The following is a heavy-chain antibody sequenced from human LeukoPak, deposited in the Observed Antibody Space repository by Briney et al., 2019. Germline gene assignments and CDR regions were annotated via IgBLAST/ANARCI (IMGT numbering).Heavy chain of an antibody. CDR1: GASMGGDY. CDR3: ARGALGIQIFDY. Sequence: SETLSLTCTVSGASMGGDYWSWIRQPPEKGLEWIGYIYYSGGTNYNPSLKSRVTISIDTSKNQFSLKLSSVTAADTAVYYCARGALGIQIFDYWGQGTLVTVSS. V-gene: IGHV4-59*12. CDR2: IYYSGGT. J-gene: IGHJ4*02. D-gene: IGHD5-18*01.